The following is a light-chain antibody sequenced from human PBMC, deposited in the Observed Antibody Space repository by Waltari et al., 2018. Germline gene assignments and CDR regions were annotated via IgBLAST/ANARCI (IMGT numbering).Light chain of an antibody. Sequence: QSALTQPASVSGSPGQAITISCTGTSSDIGRSNYVSWYQQHPAKAPKLVISEVSNRPSGVSNRFSGSKSGNTASLTISGLQAEDGAHYYCSSYTNSGNVVFGGGTKLTVL. V-gene: IGLV2-14*01. CDR3: SSYTNSGNVV. J-gene: IGLJ2*01. CDR1: SSDIGRSNY. CDR2: EVS.